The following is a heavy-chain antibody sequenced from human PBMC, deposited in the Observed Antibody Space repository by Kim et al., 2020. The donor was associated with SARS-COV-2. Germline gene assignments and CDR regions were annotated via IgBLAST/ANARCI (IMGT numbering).Heavy chain of an antibody. Sequence: GGSLRLSCAASGFTFSSYSMNWVRQAPGKGLEWVSSISSSSSYIYYADSVKGRFTISRDNAKNSLYLQMNSLRAEDTAVYYCARSPEQLVPDHYYYYGMDVWGQGTTVTVSS. J-gene: IGHJ6*02. V-gene: IGHV3-21*01. CDR1: GFTFSSYS. D-gene: IGHD6-13*01. CDR2: ISSSSSYI. CDR3: ARSPEQLVPDHYYYYGMDV.